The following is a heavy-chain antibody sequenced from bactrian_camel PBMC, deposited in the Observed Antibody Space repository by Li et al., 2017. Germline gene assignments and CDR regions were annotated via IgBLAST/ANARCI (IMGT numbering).Heavy chain of an antibody. J-gene: IGHJ6*01. Sequence: DVQLVESGGGLVQPGGSLRLSCVASGSSYNIYAMTWVRQAPGKGLEWVSAINPGDGREYYADSVKGRFTIARDNAKNTVYLQMNSLKPEDTAMYYCTASKYSCSYWDVRAADFGYWGQGTQVTVS. D-gene: IGHD2*01. CDR1: GSSYNIYA. CDR2: INPGDGRE. CDR3: TASKYSCSYWDVRAADFGY. V-gene: IGHV3S40*01.